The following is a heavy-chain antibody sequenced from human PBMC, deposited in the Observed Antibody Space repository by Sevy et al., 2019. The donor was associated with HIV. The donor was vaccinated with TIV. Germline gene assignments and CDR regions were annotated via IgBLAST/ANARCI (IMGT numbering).Heavy chain of an antibody. V-gene: IGHV3-21*06. CDR1: GFNFRDYS. J-gene: IGHJ4*02. Sequence: GGSLRLSCVVSGFNFRDYSVNWVRQAPGKGLEWVSSINNDGTYIFYGDSVKGRFTVSRDNAKNSLYLHMNSVRADDTAVYYCVRDGGDEYGAGSYYGRFDYWGRGTLVTVSS. CDR2: INNDGTYI. CDR3: VRDGGDEYGAGSYYGRFDY. D-gene: IGHD3-10*01.